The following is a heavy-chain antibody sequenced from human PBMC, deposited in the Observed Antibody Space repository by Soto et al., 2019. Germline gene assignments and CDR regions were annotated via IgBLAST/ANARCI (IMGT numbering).Heavy chain of an antibody. J-gene: IGHJ4*02. D-gene: IGHD2-15*01. V-gene: IGHV4-4*07. CDR2: IYTSGST. CDR3: ARDCSGGSCYSGGLDY. Sequence: PSETLSLTCTVSGGSISSYYWNWIRQPAGKGLEWIGRIYTSGSTNYNPSLKSRVTMSVDTSKNQFSLKLSSVTAADTAVYYCARDCSGGSCYSGGLDYWGQGTLVTVSS. CDR1: GGSISSYY.